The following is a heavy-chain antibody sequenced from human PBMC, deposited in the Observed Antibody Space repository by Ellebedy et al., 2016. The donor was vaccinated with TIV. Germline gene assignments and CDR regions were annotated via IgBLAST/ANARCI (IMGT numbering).Heavy chain of an antibody. Sequence: PGGSLRLSCSVSGFTSKNDAMHWVRQAPGKGLEYVSAISSDGVSTNYADSVKGRFTISRDNFRNTLYLQMSNLRAEDTAVYYCVKTRDAYNFFDSWGQGALVTVSS. CDR2: ISSDGVST. J-gene: IGHJ4*02. V-gene: IGHV3-64D*06. CDR1: GFTSKNDA. D-gene: IGHD5-24*01. CDR3: VKTRDAYNFFDS.